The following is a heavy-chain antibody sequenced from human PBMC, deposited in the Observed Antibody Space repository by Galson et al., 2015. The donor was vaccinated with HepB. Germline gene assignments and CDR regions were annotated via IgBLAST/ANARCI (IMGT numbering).Heavy chain of an antibody. Sequence: SLRLSCAASGFTFSSYAMSWVRQAPGKGLEWVSAISGSGGSTYYADSVKGRFTISRDNSKNTLYLQMNSLRAEDTAVYYCANGGRRDGYNWYYYYGMDVWGQGTTVTVSS. D-gene: IGHD5-24*01. CDR3: ANGGRRDGYNWYYYYGMDV. J-gene: IGHJ6*02. V-gene: IGHV3-23*01. CDR1: GFTFSSYA. CDR2: ISGSGGST.